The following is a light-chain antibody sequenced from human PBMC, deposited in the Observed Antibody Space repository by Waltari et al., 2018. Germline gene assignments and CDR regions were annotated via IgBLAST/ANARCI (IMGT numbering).Light chain of an antibody. CDR1: QNILYSSNNKNY. J-gene: IGKJ1*01. Sequence: DIVMTQSPDSLAVSLGERATINCKSSQNILYSSNNKNYLAWYQLKSGQAPKLLFYWASTRESGVPDRFSGSGSGTEFTLTINSLQAEDVAVYYCQQHYSTPRTFGQGTKVEIK. CDR2: WAS. V-gene: IGKV4-1*01. CDR3: QQHYSTPRT.